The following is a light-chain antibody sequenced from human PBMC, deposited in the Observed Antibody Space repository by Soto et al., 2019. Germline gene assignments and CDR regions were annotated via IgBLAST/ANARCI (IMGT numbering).Light chain of an antibody. CDR3: QQYNKWPLT. J-gene: IGKJ4*01. CDR1: QSVYST. CDR2: NAS. Sequence: EIVMTQSPATLSVSPGERATLSCRASQSVYSTLAWYQQKPGQAPSLLIINASTRPTGSPARFSGSGSGTEFTLTISSLQSEDFAVYYCQQYNKWPLTFGGGTKLEIK. V-gene: IGKV3-15*01.